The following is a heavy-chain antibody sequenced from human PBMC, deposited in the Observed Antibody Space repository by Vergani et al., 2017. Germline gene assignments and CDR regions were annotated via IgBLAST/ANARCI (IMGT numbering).Heavy chain of an antibody. Sequence: QVQLVESGGGVVQPGRSLRLSCAASGFTFNNYAIHWVRQPPGKGLEWVTVISYDGINKYYADSVKGRFTISRDNSKNTLYLQMNSLRAEDTAVYHCARSVWVGPSYYFDYWGQGTLVTVSS. D-gene: IGHD3-16*01. CDR1: GFTFNNYA. CDR2: ISYDGINK. CDR3: ARSVWVGPSYYFDY. J-gene: IGHJ4*02. V-gene: IGHV3-30*04.